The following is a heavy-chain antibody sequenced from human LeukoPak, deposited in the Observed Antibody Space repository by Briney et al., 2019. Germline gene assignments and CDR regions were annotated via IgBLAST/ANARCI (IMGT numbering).Heavy chain of an antibody. CDR1: GFTFSTYA. CDR3: ARLNGGVEDRLYFFYGLDV. J-gene: IGHJ6*02. Sequence: GGSLRLSCAASGFTFSTYAMSWVRQAPGKGLEWVSAISGSGASTYYAESVKGRFTISRDNSKNTLYLQMTSLRAEDTAVYYCARLNGGVEDRLYFFYGLDVWGQGTTVTVSS. CDR2: ISGSGAST. D-gene: IGHD4-23*01. V-gene: IGHV3-23*01.